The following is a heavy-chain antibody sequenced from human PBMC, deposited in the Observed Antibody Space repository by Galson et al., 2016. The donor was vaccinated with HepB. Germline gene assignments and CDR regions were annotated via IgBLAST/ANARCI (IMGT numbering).Heavy chain of an antibody. J-gene: IGHJ4*02. CDR2: ISPDEVYK. D-gene: IGHD5-12*01. CDR1: GFTFGDLS. CDR3: AKDRQRRHGGYAVFAADY. V-gene: IGHV3-30*18. Sequence: SLRLSCAASGFTFGDLSMHWVRQAPGKGLEWMTNISPDEVYKFYAESVKGRFTVSRDNSKNMLYLEMTSLRPEDTAVYYCAKDRQRRHGGYAVFAADYWGRGTLVTGSS.